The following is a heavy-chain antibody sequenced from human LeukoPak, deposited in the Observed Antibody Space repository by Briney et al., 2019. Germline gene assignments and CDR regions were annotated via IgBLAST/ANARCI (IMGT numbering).Heavy chain of an antibody. CDR3: ARDAGSTVWFDP. CDR2: IKQDGSEK. J-gene: IGHJ5*02. V-gene: IGHV3-7*01. D-gene: IGHD4-11*01. CDR1: GFIFSNYW. Sequence: GSLRLSCAASGFIFSNYWMTWVRHAPGKGLEWVANIKQDGSEKYYVDSVKGRFTISRDNAKNSLYLQMNSLRAEDTAVYYCARDAGSTVWFDPWGQGTLVTVSS.